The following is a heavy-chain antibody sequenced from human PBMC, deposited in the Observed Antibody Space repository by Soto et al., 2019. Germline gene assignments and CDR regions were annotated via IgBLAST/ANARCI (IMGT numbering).Heavy chain of an antibody. CDR3: ARHLWFGELLYDY. CDR2: IYYSGST. D-gene: IGHD3-10*01. V-gene: IGHV4-59*08. CDR1: GGSISSYY. J-gene: IGHJ4*02. Sequence: QVQLQESGPGLVKPSETLSLTCTVSGGSISSYYWSWIRQPPGKGLEWIGYIYYSGSTNYNPSLKSRVTISVDTSKNQFSLKLSSVPAADTAVYYCARHLWFGELLYDYWGQGTLVTVSS.